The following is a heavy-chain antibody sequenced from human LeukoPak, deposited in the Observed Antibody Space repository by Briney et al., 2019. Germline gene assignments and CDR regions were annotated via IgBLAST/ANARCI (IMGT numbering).Heavy chain of an antibody. J-gene: IGHJ5*02. Sequence: ASVKVSCKASGYTFTSYYMHWVRQATGQGLEWMGWMNPNSGNTGYAQKFQGRVTMTRNTSISTAYMELSRLRSDGTAVYYCAREPNLFVWFGELPTPNWFDPWGQGTLVTVSS. CDR2: MNPNSGNT. D-gene: IGHD3-10*01. CDR3: AREPNLFVWFGELPTPNWFDP. CDR1: GYTFTSYY. V-gene: IGHV1-8*02.